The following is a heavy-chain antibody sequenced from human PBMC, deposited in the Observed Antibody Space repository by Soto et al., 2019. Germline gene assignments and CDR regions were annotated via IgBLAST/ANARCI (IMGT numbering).Heavy chain of an antibody. CDR2: INHSGST. Sequence: ETLSLTCAVYGGSVSGYYWSWIRQPPGKGLEWIGEINHSGSTNYNPSLKSRVTISVDTSKNQFSLKLSSVTAADTAVYYCARGSPTTVTTRTVYFDYWGQGTLVTVSS. CDR1: GGSVSGYY. D-gene: IGHD4-17*01. J-gene: IGHJ4*02. V-gene: IGHV4-34*01. CDR3: ARGSPTTVTTRTVYFDY.